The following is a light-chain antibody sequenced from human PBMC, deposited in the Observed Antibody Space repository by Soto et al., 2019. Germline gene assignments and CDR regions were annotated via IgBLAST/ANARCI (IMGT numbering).Light chain of an antibody. Sequence: EVVLTQSPATLSLSPGERATLSCRASQSISNYLAWYQQKPGQAPRLLIYGASSRATGVPDRFSGSASGTDFTLAISRLEPEDFAVYYCQHYGSSPPWTFGQGTKVDIK. CDR2: GAS. CDR3: QHYGSSPPWT. CDR1: QSISNY. V-gene: IGKV3-20*01. J-gene: IGKJ1*01.